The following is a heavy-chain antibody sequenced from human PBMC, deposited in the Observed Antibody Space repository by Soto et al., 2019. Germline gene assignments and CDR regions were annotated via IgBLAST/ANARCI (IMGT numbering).Heavy chain of an antibody. CDR3: ARALEVVTPYYYYGMDV. D-gene: IGHD2-21*02. CDR1: GGSISSGDYY. CDR2: IYYSWST. Sequence: SETLSLTCTVSGGSISSGDYYLSWIRQPPGKGLEWIGYIYYSWSTYYNPSLKSRVTISVDTSKNQFSLKLSSVTAADTAVYYCARALEVVTPYYYYGMDVWGQGTTVT. J-gene: IGHJ6*02. V-gene: IGHV4-30-4*01.